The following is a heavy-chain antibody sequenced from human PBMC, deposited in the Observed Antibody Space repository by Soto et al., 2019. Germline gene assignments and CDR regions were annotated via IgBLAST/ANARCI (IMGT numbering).Heavy chain of an antibody. V-gene: IGHV4-59*01. CDR2: IYYSGST. CDR3: ARAPAGYCTNGVCYGAWFFDY. D-gene: IGHD2-8*01. CDR1: GGSISSYY. J-gene: IGHJ4*02. Sequence: SETLSLTCTVSGGSISSYYWSWIRQPPGKGLERIGYIYYSGSTNYNPPHKSRVTISVDTSKNQFSLKLSSVTAADTAVYYCARAPAGYCTNGVCYGAWFFDYWGQGTLVTVSS.